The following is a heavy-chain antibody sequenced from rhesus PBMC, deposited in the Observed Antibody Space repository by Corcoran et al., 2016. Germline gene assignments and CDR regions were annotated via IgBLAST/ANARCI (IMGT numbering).Heavy chain of an antibody. CDR2: FDPEYSEP. Sequence: EVQLVQSGAEVKKPGASVKISCKASGYTFTDYYLHWVRQAHGKGLEWMGRFDPEYSEPLPPQQFHDSVTLPADTSTDTAFMELSSLRSEDTAVYYCATDQEHCTGSGCYTNYYGLDSWGQGVVVTVSS. CDR3: ATDQEHCTGSGCYTNYYGLDS. CDR1: GYTFTDYY. V-gene: IGHV1-111*02. J-gene: IGHJ6*01. D-gene: IGHD2-21*01.